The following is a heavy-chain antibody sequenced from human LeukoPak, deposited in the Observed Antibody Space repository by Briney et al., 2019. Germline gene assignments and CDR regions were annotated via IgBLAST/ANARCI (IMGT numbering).Heavy chain of an antibody. V-gene: IGHV1-18*01. CDR2: ISAYNGNT. J-gene: IGHJ6*03. CDR3: ASLTYYYYMDV. Sequence: ASVKVSYKASSYTFTSYGISWVRQAPGQGLEWMGWISAYNGNTNYAQKLHGRVTMTTDTSTSTAYMELRSLRSDDTAVYYCASLTYYYYMDVWRKGTTVTVSS. CDR1: SYTFTSYG.